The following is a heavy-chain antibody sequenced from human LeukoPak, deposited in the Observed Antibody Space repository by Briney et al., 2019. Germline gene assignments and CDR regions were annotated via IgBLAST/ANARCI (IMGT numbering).Heavy chain of an antibody. CDR2: IRGDGRAT. J-gene: IGHJ3*02. CDR3: AKDSVLLWFGELWKKKAFDI. Sequence: GGSMRLSYAASGFIFTDYWMHWVRQAPGKELVWVARIRGDGRATTYADSMKGRFTISRDNSKNTLYLQMNSLRAEDTAVYYCAKDSVLLWFGELWKKKAFDIWGQGTMVTVSS. V-gene: IGHV3-74*03. D-gene: IGHD3-10*01. CDR1: GFIFTDYW.